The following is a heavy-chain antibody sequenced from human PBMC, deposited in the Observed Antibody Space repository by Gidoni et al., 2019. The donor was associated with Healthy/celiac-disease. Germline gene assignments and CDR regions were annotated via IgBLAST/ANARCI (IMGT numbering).Heavy chain of an antibody. Sequence: QVQLVESGGGVVQPGRSLRPSCAASGFTFSSYGMHWVRQAPGQGLEWVAVISYDGSNKYYADSVKGRFTISRDNSKNTLYLQMNSLRAEDTAVYYCAKSHSSSWLSFDYWGQGTLVTVSS. CDR1: GFTFSSYG. D-gene: IGHD6-13*01. V-gene: IGHV3-30*18. CDR3: AKSHSSSWLSFDY. J-gene: IGHJ4*02. CDR2: ISYDGSNK.